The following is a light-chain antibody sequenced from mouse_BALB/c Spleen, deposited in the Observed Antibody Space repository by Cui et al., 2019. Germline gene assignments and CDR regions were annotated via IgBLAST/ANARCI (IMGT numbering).Light chain of an antibody. J-gene: IGKJ5*01. CDR3: QQWSGYPFT. CDR1: SSVSSSY. CDR2: RTS. Sequence: ENVIIQSPAIMAASLGQKVTMTCSASSSVSSSYLHWYQQKSGASPKPLIHRTSNLASGVPARFSGSGSGTSYSLTISSVEAEDDATYYCQQWSGYPFTFGAGTKLELK. V-gene: IGKV4-58*01.